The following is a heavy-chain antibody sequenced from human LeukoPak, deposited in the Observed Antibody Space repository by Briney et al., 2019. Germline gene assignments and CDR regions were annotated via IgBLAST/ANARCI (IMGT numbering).Heavy chain of an antibody. Sequence: ASVKVSCKASGYTFTSYDINWVRQAPGQGLEWMGWMNPNSGNTNYALKFQGRVTMTRNTPISTAYMELSSLRFEDTAVYYCARGQMAGIAARRDFDYWGQGPLVTVSS. CDR2: MNPNSGNT. CDR3: ARGQMAGIAARRDFDY. CDR1: GYTFTSYD. D-gene: IGHD6-6*01. J-gene: IGHJ4*02. V-gene: IGHV1-8*01.